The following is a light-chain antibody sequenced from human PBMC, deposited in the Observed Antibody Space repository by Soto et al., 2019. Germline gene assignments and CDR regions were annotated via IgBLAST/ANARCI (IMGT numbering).Light chain of an antibody. CDR3: QQRVNWLT. CDR2: DAS. CDR1: QSVGTY. J-gene: IGKJ4*01. Sequence: EIVLTQSLAILSLSPGERATLSCRASQSVGTYLVWYQQKLGQAPRLLIYDASNRATGIPARFSGSGSGTDFTLTISSLEPEDFAVYYCQQRVNWLTFGGGIKVDI. V-gene: IGKV3-11*01.